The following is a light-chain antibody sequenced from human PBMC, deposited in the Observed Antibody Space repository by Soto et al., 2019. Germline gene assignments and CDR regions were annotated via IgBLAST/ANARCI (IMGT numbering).Light chain of an antibody. V-gene: IGLV2-14*01. CDR3: SSYTSSSAPHVV. CDR1: SSDVGGYNY. CDR2: EVS. J-gene: IGLJ2*01. Sequence: QSVLTQPASVSGSPGQSITISCTGTSSDVGGYNYVSWYQQHPGKAPKLMIYEVSNLPSGVSNRFSGSESGNTASLTISGLQAEDEADYYCSSYTSSSAPHVVSGGGTMLTV.